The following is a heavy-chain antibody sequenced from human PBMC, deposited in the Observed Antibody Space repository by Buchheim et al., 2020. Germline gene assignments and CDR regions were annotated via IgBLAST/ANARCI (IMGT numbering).Heavy chain of an antibody. CDR3: ARKSSNWYYFDY. CDR1: GFTFNNNA. J-gene: IGHJ4*02. Sequence: QVQLVESGGGVVQPGTSLRLSCAASGFTFNNNAIHWVRQAPGKGLEWVALIWYDGSNKYYTDSVKGRFTISRDISKNTLYLQMNSLRAEDTAVYYCARKSSNWYYFDYWGQGTL. V-gene: IGHV3-33*08. D-gene: IGHD6-13*01. CDR2: IWYDGSNK.